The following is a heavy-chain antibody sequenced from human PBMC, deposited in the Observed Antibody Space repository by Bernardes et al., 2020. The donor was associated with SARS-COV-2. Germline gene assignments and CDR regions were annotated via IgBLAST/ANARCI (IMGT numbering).Heavy chain of an antibody. J-gene: IGHJ3*01. V-gene: IGHV4-31*03. Sequence: TLSLTCTVSGGSFLGGRYYWNWIRQHPGKGLEWIGYIYYGGSSYYNPSLRSRVSISIDTSKMQFSLNLSSVTAADTAVYYCVRVAYKNSEDAFDLWGQGTLITVSS. CDR1: GGSFLGGRYY. CDR2: IYYGGSS. D-gene: IGHD1-1*01. CDR3: VRVAYKNSEDAFDL.